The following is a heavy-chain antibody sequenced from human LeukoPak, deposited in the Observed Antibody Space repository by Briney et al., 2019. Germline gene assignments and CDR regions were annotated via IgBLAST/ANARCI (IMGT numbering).Heavy chain of an antibody. D-gene: IGHD1-26*01. V-gene: IGHV1-3*01. Sequence: GASVKVSCKASGYTFTSYAMHWVRQAPGQRLEWMGWINAGNGNTKYSQEFQGRVTITRDTSISTAYMELSRLRSDDTAVYYCARGMEPYYYMDVWGKGTTVTVSS. CDR1: GYTFTSYA. CDR2: INAGNGNT. J-gene: IGHJ6*03. CDR3: ARGMEPYYYMDV.